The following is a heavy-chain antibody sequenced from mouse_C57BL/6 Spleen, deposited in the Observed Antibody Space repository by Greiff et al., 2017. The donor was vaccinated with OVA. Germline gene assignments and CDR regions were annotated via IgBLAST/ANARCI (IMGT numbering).Heavy chain of an antibody. CDR1: GYSITSGYY. V-gene: IGHV3-6*01. J-gene: IGHJ4*01. CDR3: ARTPYDYDGDYYAMDY. D-gene: IGHD2-4*01. Sequence: ESGPGLVKPSQSLSLTCSVTGYSITSGYYWNWIRQFPGNKLEWMGYISYDGSNNYNPSLKNRISITRDTSKNQFFLKLNSVTTEDSATYYCARTPYDYDGDYYAMDYWGQGTSVTVSS. CDR2: ISYDGSN.